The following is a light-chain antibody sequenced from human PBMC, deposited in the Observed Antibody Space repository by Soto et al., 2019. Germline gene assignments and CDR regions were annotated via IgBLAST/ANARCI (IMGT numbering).Light chain of an antibody. V-gene: IGKV1-5*03. CDR1: QSVRSW. J-gene: IGKJ1*01. CDR3: QQYDNYLT. Sequence: QLTQPPSTLSASVGDRPTITCRASQSVRSWLAWFQKKPGKAPKLLIYKATTLESGVPSRFSGSGSGTEFTLTISSLQPDDFATYYCQQYDNYLTFGRGTKVDIK. CDR2: KAT.